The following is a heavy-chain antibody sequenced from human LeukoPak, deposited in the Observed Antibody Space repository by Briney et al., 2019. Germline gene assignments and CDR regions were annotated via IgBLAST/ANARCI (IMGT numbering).Heavy chain of an antibody. CDR3: AKGVRGTTSGYYYYFDY. Sequence: GGSLRLSCAASGFTFSSYEMNWVRQAPGKGLEWVSGISWNSGSTGYVDSVKGRFTISRDNAKNSLYLQMNSLRAEDTAFYYCAKGVRGTTSGYYYYFDYWGQGNLVTVSS. J-gene: IGHJ4*02. CDR2: ISWNSGST. CDR1: GFTFSSYE. D-gene: IGHD3-22*01. V-gene: IGHV3-9*01.